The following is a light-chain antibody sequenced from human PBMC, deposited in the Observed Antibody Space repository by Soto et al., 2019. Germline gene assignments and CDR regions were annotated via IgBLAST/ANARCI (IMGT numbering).Light chain of an antibody. J-gene: IGLJ3*02. CDR2: NTN. Sequence: QTVVTQEPSFSVSPGRTVTLTCGLRSGSVSTSFYPSWYQQTPGQAPRTLIYNTNGRSSGVPDRFSGSILGNKAALTITGAQADDESDYYCVLYMGSGIWVFGGGTQLTVL. V-gene: IGLV8-61*01. CDR3: VLYMGSGIWV. CDR1: SGSVSTSFY.